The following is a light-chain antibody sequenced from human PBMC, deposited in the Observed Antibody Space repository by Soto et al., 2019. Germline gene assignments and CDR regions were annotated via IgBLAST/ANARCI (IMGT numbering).Light chain of an antibody. Sequence: QTVVTQERSFSVSPGGTVTLTCALSSGSVSTNNYPSWYRQTPGQPPRTVIYSTNTRSSGVPDRFSGSILGDKAALTITRDQADDESVYYCAVYMGLGLLHVFGSWSQVTV. V-gene: IGLV8-61*01. CDR1: SGSVSTNNY. CDR2: STN. CDR3: AVYMGLGLLHV. J-gene: IGLJ1*01.